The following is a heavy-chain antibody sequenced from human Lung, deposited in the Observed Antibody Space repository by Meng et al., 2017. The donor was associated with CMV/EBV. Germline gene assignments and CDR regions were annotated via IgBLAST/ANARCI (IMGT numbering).Heavy chain of an antibody. Sequence: GESLKISCAASRFTFGTYWMTWVRQAPGKGLEWVATIKEDGSEKYYVDSVKGRFAISRDNAQNSLYLQMDSLRAEDTAVYYCARGRFAFDFWGPGNLV. J-gene: IGHJ4*02. V-gene: IGHV3-7*01. CDR3: ARGRFAFDF. D-gene: IGHD3-16*01. CDR1: RFTFGTYW. CDR2: IKEDGSEK.